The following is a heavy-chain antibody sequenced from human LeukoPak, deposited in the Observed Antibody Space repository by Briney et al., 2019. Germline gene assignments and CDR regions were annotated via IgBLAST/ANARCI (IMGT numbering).Heavy chain of an antibody. CDR2: IIPIFGTA. J-gene: IGHJ6*03. Sequence: ASVKVSCKASGGTFTSYAISWVRQAPGQGLEWIGGIIPIFGTANYAQKFQGRVTITTDESTSTAYMELSSLRSEDTAVYYCATGYCSGGSCPGGGYYYYMDVWGKGTTVTVSS. D-gene: IGHD2-15*01. CDR1: GGTFTSYA. CDR3: ATGYCSGGSCPGGGYYYYMDV. V-gene: IGHV1-69*05.